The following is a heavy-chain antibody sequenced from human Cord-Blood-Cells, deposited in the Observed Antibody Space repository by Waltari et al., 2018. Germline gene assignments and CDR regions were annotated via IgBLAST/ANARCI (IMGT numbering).Heavy chain of an antibody. CDR3: AKDHFDY. CDR1: ELTFDDYA. Sequence: EVKLVESGGGLVQPGRSLRLSCAASELTFDDYAMHWVRQAPGKGLEWVSGISWNSGSIGYADSVKGRFTISRDNAKNSLYLQMNSLRAEDTALYYCAKDHFDYWGQGTLVTVSS. J-gene: IGHJ4*02. CDR2: ISWNSGSI. V-gene: IGHV3-9*01.